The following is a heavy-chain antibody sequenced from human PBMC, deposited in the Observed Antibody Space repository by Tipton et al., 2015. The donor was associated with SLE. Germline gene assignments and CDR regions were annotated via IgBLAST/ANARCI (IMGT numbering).Heavy chain of an antibody. CDR1: GGSISSGGYY. CDR2: IYDSGST. CDR3: ARVETFLVVTPIYYFDH. D-gene: IGHD4-23*01. J-gene: IGHJ4*02. V-gene: IGHV4-31*03. Sequence: TLSLTCTVSGGSISSGGYYWGWIRRLPGKGLEWIGHIYDSGSTYYYPSLKSRITISVDTSKNQFSLEVRSVTAADTAMYYCARVETFLVVTPIYYFDHWGQGTLVTVSS.